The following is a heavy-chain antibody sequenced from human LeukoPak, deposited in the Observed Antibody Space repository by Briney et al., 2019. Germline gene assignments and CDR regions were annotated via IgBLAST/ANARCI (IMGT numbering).Heavy chain of an antibody. CDR1: GGSISSGDYY. CDR2: IYYSGST. Sequence: PSQTLSLTCTVSGGSISSGDYYWSWIRQPPGKGLEWIGYIYYSGSTYYNPSLKSRVTISVDTSKNQFSLKLSSVTAADTAVYYCARTPSLYDFWSGTREMINWFDPWGQGTLVTVSS. CDR3: ARTPSLYDFWSGTREMINWFDP. D-gene: IGHD3-3*01. V-gene: IGHV4-30-4*01. J-gene: IGHJ5*02.